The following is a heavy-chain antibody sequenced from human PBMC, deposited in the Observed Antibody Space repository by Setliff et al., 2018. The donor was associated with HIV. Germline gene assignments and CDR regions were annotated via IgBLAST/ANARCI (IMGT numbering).Heavy chain of an antibody. J-gene: IGHJ6*04. V-gene: IGHV1-18*01. CDR3: ATGTSKTWGITILLDV. Sequence: ASVKVSCKASGYTFINYGISWVRQAPGQGLEWMGWISAYNGNTNYAQKFQGRVTMTTDASTSTAYMELGSLTSDDTAVYYCATGTSKTWGITILLDVWGKGTTVTVSS. D-gene: IGHD3-3*01. CDR1: GYTFINYG. CDR2: ISAYNGNT.